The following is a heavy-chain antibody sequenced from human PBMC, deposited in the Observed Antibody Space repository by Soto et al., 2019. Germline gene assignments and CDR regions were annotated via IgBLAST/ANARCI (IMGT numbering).Heavy chain of an antibody. Sequence: ASVKVSCKASGYTFTSYYMHWVRQAPGQGLEWMGIINPSGGSTSYAQKFQGRVTMTRDTSTSTVYMELSSLRSEDTAVYYCARDSSSNDYYYGMDVWGQGTTVTAP. CDR3: ARDSSSNDYYYGMDV. J-gene: IGHJ6*02. V-gene: IGHV1-46*01. CDR2: INPSGGST. CDR1: GYTFTSYY. D-gene: IGHD6-6*01.